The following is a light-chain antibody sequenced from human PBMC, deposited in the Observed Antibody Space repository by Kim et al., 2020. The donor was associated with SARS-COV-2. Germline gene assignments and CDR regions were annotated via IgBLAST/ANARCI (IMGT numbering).Light chain of an antibody. CDR3: CSYAGSSTYV. Sequence: GQSLTISCTGTSSDVGSYNLVSWYQQHPGKAPKLMIYEVSKRPSGVSNRFSGSKSGNTASLTISGLQAEDEADYYCCSYAGSSTYVFGTRTKVTVL. V-gene: IGLV2-23*02. CDR2: EVS. J-gene: IGLJ1*01. CDR1: SSDVGSYNL.